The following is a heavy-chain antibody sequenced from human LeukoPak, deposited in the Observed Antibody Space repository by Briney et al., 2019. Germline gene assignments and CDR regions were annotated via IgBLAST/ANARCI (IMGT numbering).Heavy chain of an antibody. J-gene: IGHJ3*02. D-gene: IGHD3-10*01. Sequence: GESLKISCKGSGYRFTSYWTGWVRQLPGKGLEWMGIIYPGDSDSRYSPSFQGQVTISADKSISTAYLQWSSLKASDTAMYYCARQAMVRGVIGAFDIWGQGTMVTVSS. V-gene: IGHV5-51*01. CDR1: GYRFTSYW. CDR2: IYPGDSDS. CDR3: ARQAMVRGVIGAFDI.